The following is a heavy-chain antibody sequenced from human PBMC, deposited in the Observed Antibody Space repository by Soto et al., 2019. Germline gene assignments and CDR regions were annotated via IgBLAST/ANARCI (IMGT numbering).Heavy chain of an antibody. CDR1: GFTFSSYA. CDR2: ISYDGSNK. V-gene: IGHV3-30-3*01. Sequence: HPGGSLRLSCAASGFTFSSYAMHWVRQAPGKGLEWVAVISYDGSNKYYADSVKGRFTISRDNSKNTLYLQMNSLRAEDTAVYYCARDLIRGKRIPPDYYDFFGPLGYWGQGILVTVSS. J-gene: IGHJ4*02. D-gene: IGHD3-22*01. CDR3: ARDLIRGKRIPPDYYDFFGPLGY.